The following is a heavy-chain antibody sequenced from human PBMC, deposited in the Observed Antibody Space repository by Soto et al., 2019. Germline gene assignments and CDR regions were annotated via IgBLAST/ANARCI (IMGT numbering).Heavy chain of an antibody. V-gene: IGHV4-4*07. D-gene: IGHD3-22*01. CDR2: IYTSGST. CDR3: ARDPEYYYDSSGYLDAFDI. J-gene: IGHJ3*02. CDR1: GGSISSYY. Sequence: SLTCTVSGGSISSYYWSWIRQPAGKGLEWIGRIYTSGSTNYNPSLKSRVTMSVDTSKNQFSLKLSSVTAADTAVYYCARDPEYYYDSSGYLDAFDIWGQGTMVTVSS.